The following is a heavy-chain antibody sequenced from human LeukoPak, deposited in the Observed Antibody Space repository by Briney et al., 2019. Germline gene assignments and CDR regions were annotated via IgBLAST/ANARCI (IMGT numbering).Heavy chain of an antibody. CDR2: ISSSSSYI. V-gene: IGHV3-21*01. CDR3: ARDCVGYYYDSSGYWT. J-gene: IGHJ5*02. Sequence: GGSLGLSCAASGFTFSSYSMNWVRQAPGKGLEWVSSISSSSSYIYYADSVKGRFTISRDNAKNSLYLQMNSLRAEDTAVYYCARDCVGYYYDSSGYWTWGQGTLVTVSS. CDR1: GFTFSSYS. D-gene: IGHD3-22*01.